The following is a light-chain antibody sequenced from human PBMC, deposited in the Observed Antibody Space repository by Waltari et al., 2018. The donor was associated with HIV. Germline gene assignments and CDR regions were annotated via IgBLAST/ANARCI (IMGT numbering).Light chain of an antibody. CDR3: CSYVSNVI. V-gene: IGLV2-23*01. J-gene: IGLJ2*01. CDR2: DDS. CDR1: SSDVATYKL. Sequence: QSALTQPASVSGSPGQSITISCTSTSSDVATYKLVSWYQQHPGKAPKLMIYDDSKRASGVADRFSGSKPGDKASLTISELQAEDEADYYCCSYVSNVIFGGGTMLTVL.